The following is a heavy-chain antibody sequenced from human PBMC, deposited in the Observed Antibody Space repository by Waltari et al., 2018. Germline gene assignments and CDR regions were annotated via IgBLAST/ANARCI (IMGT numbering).Heavy chain of an antibody. CDR3: ARGGVVRGVIMRGGYYYYYMDV. D-gene: IGHD3-10*01. Sequence: QLQLQESGPGLVKPSETLSLTCTVSGGSFSSSSYYWGWLHQPPGTGLEWIGSIYYSGSTYYNPSLKSRVTISVDTSKNQFSLKLSSVTAADTAVYYCARGGVVRGVIMRGGYYYYYMDVWGKGTTVTVSS. CDR1: GGSFSSSSYY. J-gene: IGHJ6*03. CDR2: IYYSGST. V-gene: IGHV4-39*07.